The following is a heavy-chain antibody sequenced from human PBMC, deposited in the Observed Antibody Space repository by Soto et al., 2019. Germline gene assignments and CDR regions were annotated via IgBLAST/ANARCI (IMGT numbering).Heavy chain of an antibody. CDR3: ARDPYGGNRGRHDAFDI. V-gene: IGHV3-66*01. CDR1: GLTVNSNY. D-gene: IGHD4-17*01. J-gene: IGHJ3*02. Sequence: EVQLVESGGGLVQPGGSLRLSCAVSGLTVNSNYMNWVRQAPGKGLEWVSVIYSGGSTFYSDSVKGRFTISRDNSKNTMYLQMNSLRAEDTAVYYCARDPYGGNRGRHDAFDIWGQGTMVTVSS. CDR2: IYSGGST.